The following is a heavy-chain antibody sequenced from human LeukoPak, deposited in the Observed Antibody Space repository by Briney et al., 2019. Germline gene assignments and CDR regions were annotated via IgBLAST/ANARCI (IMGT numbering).Heavy chain of an antibody. D-gene: IGHD3-22*01. CDR1: GGSISSSSYY. V-gene: IGHV4-39*01. J-gene: IGHJ5*02. CDR2: IYYSGST. CDR3: ARTYYYDSSGYYP. Sequence: PSETLSLTCTVSGGSISSSSYYWGWIRQPPGKGLAWIGSIYYSGSTYYNPSLKSRVTISVDTSKNQFSLKLSSVTAADTAVYYCARTYYYDSSGYYPWGQGTLVTVSS.